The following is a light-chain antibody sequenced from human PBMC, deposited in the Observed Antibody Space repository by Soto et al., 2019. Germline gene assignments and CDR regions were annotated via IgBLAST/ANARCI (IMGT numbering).Light chain of an antibody. V-gene: IGKV3-15*01. CDR1: QSIRTD. CDR2: SAS. J-gene: IGKJ1*01. CDR3: HQYNKCPWT. Sequence: EVAITQSLDSLLVCPGERXXLSCRASQSIRTDLAWYQQKPGHAPSLLSFSASTRASGDAARFSRSGSGTEFTLTINSLQSEDYAVYYCHQYNKCPWTFAQGPKV.